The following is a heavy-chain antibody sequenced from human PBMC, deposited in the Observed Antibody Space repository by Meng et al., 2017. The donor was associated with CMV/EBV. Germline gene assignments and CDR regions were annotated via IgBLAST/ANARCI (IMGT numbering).Heavy chain of an antibody. D-gene: IGHD3-3*01. V-gene: IGHV3-48*03. Sequence: GGPLRFPCPASGFTSSSNEMNWSRQAPGKGLEWVSYFSSSGSTIDYADSVKGRFTIPRDNAKNSLYLQMNSLRAEDTAVYYCARDRTRSRDIWSAYYRGIRGYYYGMDVWGQGTTVTVSS. CDR2: FSSSGSTI. CDR3: ARDRTRSRDIWSAYYRGIRGYYYGMDV. J-gene: IGHJ6*02. CDR1: GFTSSSNE.